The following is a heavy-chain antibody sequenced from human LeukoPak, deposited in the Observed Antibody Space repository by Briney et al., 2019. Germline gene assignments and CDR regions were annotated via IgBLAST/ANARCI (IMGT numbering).Heavy chain of an antibody. D-gene: IGHD3-3*01. CDR2: IIPIFATT. Sequence: HVASVKVSCKASGGTFSSYAISWVRQAPGRGLEWMGGIIPIFATTNYAQKFQGRVTMTRGTSISTAYMELSRLRSDDTAVYYCARDSTIFGVVISLFDYWGQGTLVTVSS. CDR1: GGTFSSYA. J-gene: IGHJ4*02. V-gene: IGHV1-69*05. CDR3: ARDSTIFGVVISLFDY.